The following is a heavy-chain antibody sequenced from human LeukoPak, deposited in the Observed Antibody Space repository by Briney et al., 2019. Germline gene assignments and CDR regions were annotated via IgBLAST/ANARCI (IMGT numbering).Heavy chain of an antibody. D-gene: IGHD6-19*01. CDR3: SGYEYSSDPRAPFDY. Sequence: SETLSLTCAVYGGSFSGYYWSWIRQPPGKRLEWIGEINHSGSTNYNPSLMSRVTISVDTSKNQFSLTLSSVTAADTAVSYCSGYEYSSDPRAPFDYWGQGTLISVSS. J-gene: IGHJ4*02. CDR2: INHSGST. V-gene: IGHV4-34*01. CDR1: GGSFSGYY.